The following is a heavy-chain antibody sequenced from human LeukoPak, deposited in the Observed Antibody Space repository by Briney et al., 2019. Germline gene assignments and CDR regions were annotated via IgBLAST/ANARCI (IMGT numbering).Heavy chain of an antibody. Sequence: PSETLSLTCTVSGGSISSYYWSWIRQPAGKGLECIGRIYTSGSTNYNPSFKSRVTMSVDTSKNQFSLKLSSVTAADTAVYYCARETYSSGWFDYWGQGTLVTVSS. CDR3: ARETYSSGWFDY. V-gene: IGHV4-4*07. CDR1: GGSISSYY. D-gene: IGHD6-19*01. CDR2: IYTSGST. J-gene: IGHJ4*02.